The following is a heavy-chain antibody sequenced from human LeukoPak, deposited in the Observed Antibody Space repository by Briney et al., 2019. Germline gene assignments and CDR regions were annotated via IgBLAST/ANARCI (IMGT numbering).Heavy chain of an antibody. CDR2: AYHSGGT. D-gene: IGHD4-11*01. Sequence: SSETLSVTCTVSEYSITSGYSWGWIRQPPGKGREWIGSAYHSGGTYYNPSLKSRVTISIDTSKNQFSLRLNSVTAADTAVYYCARSDGTYTWYFDVWGRGTLVTVSS. CDR3: ARSDGTYTWYFDV. J-gene: IGHJ2*01. CDR1: EYSITSGYS. V-gene: IGHV4-38-2*02.